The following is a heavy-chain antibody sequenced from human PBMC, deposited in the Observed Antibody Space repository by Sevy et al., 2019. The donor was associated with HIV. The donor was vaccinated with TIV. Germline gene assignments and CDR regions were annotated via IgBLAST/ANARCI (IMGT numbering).Heavy chain of an antibody. J-gene: IGHJ5*02. CDR3: AREAYYYDSREANWFDP. CDR2: ISRTPATT. V-gene: IGHV3-48*02. D-gene: IGHD3-22*01. CDR1: GFTFSTYA. Sequence: GGSLRLSCKTSGFTFSTYAMHWVRQAPGKGLEWVASISRTPATTYYVDSVRDRFTNSRDNAKNSLYQEMNSLRDEDTAVYYCAREAYYYDSREANWFDPWGQGTLVTVSS.